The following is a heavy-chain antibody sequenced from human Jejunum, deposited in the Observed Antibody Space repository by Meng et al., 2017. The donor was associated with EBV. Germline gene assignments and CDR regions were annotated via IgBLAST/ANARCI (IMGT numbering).Heavy chain of an antibody. V-gene: IGHV1-2*06. CDR2: VNPNSGVT. CDR3: VRPISGYTYYFDY. J-gene: IGHJ4*02. CDR1: RYTFTDYY. D-gene: IGHD5-18*01. Sequence: VQLVRAETEVKESGSSVKVYCKPSRYTFTDYYLHWVRQAPGQGLEWMGRVNPNSGVTNYAEKFQGRVTMTRDTSISTSYMEVSRLTSDDTAVYYCVRPISGYTYYFDYWGQGTLVTVSS.